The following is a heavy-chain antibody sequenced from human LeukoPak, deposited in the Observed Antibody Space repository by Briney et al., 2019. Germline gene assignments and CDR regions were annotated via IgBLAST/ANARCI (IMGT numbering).Heavy chain of an antibody. Sequence: GGSLRLSCAASGFTFSSYAMSWVRQAPGKGLEWVSAISGSGGSTYYADSVKGRFTISRDNSKNTLYLQMNSLRAEDTAVYYCAKGASRAMAGTRYVEYWGQGTLVTVSS. CDR3: AKGASRAMAGTRYVEY. CDR2: ISGSGGST. D-gene: IGHD6-19*01. CDR1: GFTFSSYA. J-gene: IGHJ4*02. V-gene: IGHV3-23*01.